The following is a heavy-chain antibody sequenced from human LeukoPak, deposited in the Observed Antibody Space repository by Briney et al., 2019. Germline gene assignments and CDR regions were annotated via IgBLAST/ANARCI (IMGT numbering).Heavy chain of an antibody. CDR2: ISSSSSYI. D-gene: IGHD3-16*02. CDR3: ANVWGSYRPPES. Sequence: GGSLRLSCAASGFTFSSYSMNWVRQAPGKGLEWVSSISSSSSYIYYADSVKGRFTISRDNAKNSLYLQMNSLRAEDTAVYYCANVWGSYRPPESWGQGTLVTVSS. CDR1: GFTFSSYS. J-gene: IGHJ5*02. V-gene: IGHV3-21*01.